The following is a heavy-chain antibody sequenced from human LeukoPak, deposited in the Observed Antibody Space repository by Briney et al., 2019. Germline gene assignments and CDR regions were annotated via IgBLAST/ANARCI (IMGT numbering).Heavy chain of an antibody. V-gene: IGHV3-30*04. CDR2: ISYDGSTK. CDR3: AKSRSRNMITFGGVENWFDP. D-gene: IGHD3-16*01. Sequence: GRSLRLSCAASGFTFSSYAMHWVRQAPGKGLEWVAVISYDGSTKYYADSVKGRFTISRDNSKNTLYLQMNSLRAEDTAVYYCAKSRSRNMITFGGVENWFDPWGQGTLVTVSS. CDR1: GFTFSSYA. J-gene: IGHJ5*02.